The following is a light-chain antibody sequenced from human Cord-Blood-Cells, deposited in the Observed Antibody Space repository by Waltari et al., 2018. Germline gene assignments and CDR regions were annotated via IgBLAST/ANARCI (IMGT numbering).Light chain of an antibody. CDR1: SSDVGGYNY. J-gene: IGLJ2*01. CDR2: DVS. V-gene: IGLV2-11*01. Sequence: QSALTQPRSVSVSPGQSVTIPCTGTSSDVGGYNYVSWYQQHPGKAPKLMIYDVSKRPSGVPDRFSGSKSGNTASLTISGLQAEDEADYYCCSYAGSYVVFGGGTKLTVL. CDR3: CSYAGSYVV.